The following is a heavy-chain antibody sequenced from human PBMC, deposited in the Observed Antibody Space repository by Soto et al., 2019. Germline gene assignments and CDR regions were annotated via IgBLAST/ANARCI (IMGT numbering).Heavy chain of an antibody. CDR2: IDPSDSYT. D-gene: IGHD2-2*01. CDR1: GYSFTSYW. V-gene: IGHV5-10-1*01. CDR3: ARLTSHGSYYYYYGMDV. Sequence: GESLKISCKGSGYSFTSYWISWVRQMPGKGLEWMGRIDPSDSYTNYSPSFQGHVTISADKPISTAYLQWSSLKASDTAMYYCARLTSHGSYYYYYGMDVWGQGXTVTVSS. J-gene: IGHJ6*02.